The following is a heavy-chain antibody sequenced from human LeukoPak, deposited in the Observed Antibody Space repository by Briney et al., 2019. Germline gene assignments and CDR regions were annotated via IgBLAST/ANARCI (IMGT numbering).Heavy chain of an antibody. CDR2: INHNSGGT. CDR1: GYTFTGYY. Sequence: ASVKVSCKASGYTFTGYYMHWVGQAPGQGREGMGWINHNSGGTNYAQKFQGRVTMTRDTSISTVYMELSRVRSDDTAVYYCARVKKWGYSSSWYEYWGQGTLVTVSS. D-gene: IGHD6-13*01. J-gene: IGHJ4*02. V-gene: IGHV1-2*02. CDR3: ARVKKWGYSSSWYEY.